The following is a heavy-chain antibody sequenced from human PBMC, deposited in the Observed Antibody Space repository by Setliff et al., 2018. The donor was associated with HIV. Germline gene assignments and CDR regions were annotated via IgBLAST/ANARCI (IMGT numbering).Heavy chain of an antibody. Sequence: GASVKVSCKASGYTFNSYGISWVRQAPGQGLEWMGWISAYNGNTNYAQKLEGRVTMTIDTPTSTAYMELKSLRSDDTAVYYCARDRGAARPVYMDVWGKGTTVTVSS. V-gene: IGHV1-18*01. CDR2: ISAYNGNT. CDR1: GYTFNSYG. D-gene: IGHD6-6*01. J-gene: IGHJ6*03. CDR3: ARDRGAARPVYMDV.